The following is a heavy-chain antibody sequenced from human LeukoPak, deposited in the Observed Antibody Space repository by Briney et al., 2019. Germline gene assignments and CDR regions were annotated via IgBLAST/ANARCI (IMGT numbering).Heavy chain of an antibody. CDR1: GLTFSSYA. CDR3: AKDPDDRIVVVIFDY. V-gene: IGHV3-23*01. D-gene: IGHD3-22*01. Sequence: PGGSLRLSCAASGLTFSSYAMSWVRQAPGKGLEWVSAISGSGGSTYYADSVKGRFTISRDNSKNTLYLQMNSLRAEDTAVYYCAKDPDDRIVVVIFDYWGQGTLVTVSS. J-gene: IGHJ4*02. CDR2: ISGSGGST.